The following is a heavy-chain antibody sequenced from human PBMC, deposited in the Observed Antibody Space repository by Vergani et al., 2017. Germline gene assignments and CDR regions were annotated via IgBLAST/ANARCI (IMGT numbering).Heavy chain of an antibody. CDR2: ISYDGSRT. V-gene: IGHV3-30-3*02. CDR1: GFLFSTYP. D-gene: IGHD1-26*01. CDR3: AKKGGSLYYYGVDV. J-gene: IGHJ6*02. Sequence: QVQLVESGGGVVQPGTSLRLSCTTSGFLFSTYPLHWVRLAPGKVLEWVAVISYDGSRTYYADSVKGRFTISRDNSKDTLFLQMNGLRPEDTGTYFCAKKGGSLYYYGVDVWGQGTTITVSS.